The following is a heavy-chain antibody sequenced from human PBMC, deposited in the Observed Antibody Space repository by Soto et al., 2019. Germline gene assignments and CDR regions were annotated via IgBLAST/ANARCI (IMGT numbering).Heavy chain of an antibody. CDR3: ARPSSSGYDAFDI. V-gene: IGHV5-51*07. J-gene: IGHJ3*02. Sequence: GESLKISCKGSGYSFTSYWIGWVHQMPGKGLEWMGIIYPGDSDTRYSPSFQGQVTISADKSISTAYLQWSSLKASDTAMYYCARPSSSGYDAFDIWGQGTMVTVSS. CDR1: GYSFTSYW. CDR2: IYPGDSDT. D-gene: IGHD3-22*01.